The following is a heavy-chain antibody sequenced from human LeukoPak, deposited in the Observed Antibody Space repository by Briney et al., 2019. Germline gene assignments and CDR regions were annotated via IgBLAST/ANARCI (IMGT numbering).Heavy chain of an antibody. V-gene: IGHV1-2*02. J-gene: IGHJ4*02. Sequence: ASVKVSCKTSGYTFTDYYIHWVRQAPGQGLEWMGWINPNSGETNSAQKFQGRVTMTGDTAIRTAYMALSRLTSDDTAVYYCATDRDYSNTERGFDYWGQGTLVTVSS. D-gene: IGHD4-11*01. CDR2: INPNSGET. CDR1: GYTFTDYY. CDR3: ATDRDYSNTERGFDY.